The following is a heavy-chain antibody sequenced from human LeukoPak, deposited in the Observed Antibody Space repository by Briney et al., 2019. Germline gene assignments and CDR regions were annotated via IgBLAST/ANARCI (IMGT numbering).Heavy chain of an antibody. Sequence: PGGSLRLSCAASGFTFSSYSMNWVRQAPGKGLEWVSSISTSSIYIYYADSVKGRFTISRDNAKKLLFLQMNSLRAEDTAVYYCARGGPNNWFDPWGQGTLVTVSS. CDR1: GFTFSSYS. CDR2: ISTSSIYI. V-gene: IGHV3-21*01. CDR3: ARGGPNNWFDP. J-gene: IGHJ5*02.